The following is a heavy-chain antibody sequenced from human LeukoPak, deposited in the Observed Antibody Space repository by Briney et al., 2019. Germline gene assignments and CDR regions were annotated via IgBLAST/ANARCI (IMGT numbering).Heavy chain of an antibody. J-gene: IGHJ3*02. D-gene: IGHD2/OR15-2a*01. CDR2: ISYDGSNK. CDR1: GFTFSSYA. V-gene: IGHV3-30-3*01. Sequence: HPGGSLRLSCAASGFTFSSYAMHWVRQAQGKGLEWVAVISYDGSNKYYADSVKGRFTISRDNSKNTLYLQMNSLRAEDTAVYYCARVYGAFDIWGQGTMVTVSS. CDR3: ARVYGAFDI.